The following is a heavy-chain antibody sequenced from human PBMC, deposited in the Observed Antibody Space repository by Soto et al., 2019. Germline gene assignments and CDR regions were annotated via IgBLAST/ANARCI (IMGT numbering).Heavy chain of an antibody. Sequence: EVQLLESGGGLVQPGGSLRLSCAASGFTFSSYAISWVRQAPGKWLVWVSAISGSGGSTYYADSVKGRFTISRDNSKNTLYLQMNSLRVVDTAVYYCAKEVEEAAAGLDYWGQGTLVTVSS. J-gene: IGHJ4*02. CDR3: AKEVEEAAAGLDY. D-gene: IGHD6-13*01. CDR2: ISGSGGST. V-gene: IGHV3-23*01. CDR1: GFTFSSYA.